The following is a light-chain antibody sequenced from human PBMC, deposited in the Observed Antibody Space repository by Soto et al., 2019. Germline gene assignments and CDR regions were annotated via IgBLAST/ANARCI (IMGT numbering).Light chain of an antibody. CDR3: QTYNSDSLGWT. V-gene: IGKV1-5*01. J-gene: IGKJ1*01. CDR2: DAS. CDR1: QSINSG. Sequence: DIQMTQSPSTLSASVGDRVTITCRASQSINSGVAWYQQKPGRAPKLLIYDASRLESGVPSRFGGSGSGTEFTLAISSLQPDDFATYYCQTYNSDSLGWTVGRGTKVEIK.